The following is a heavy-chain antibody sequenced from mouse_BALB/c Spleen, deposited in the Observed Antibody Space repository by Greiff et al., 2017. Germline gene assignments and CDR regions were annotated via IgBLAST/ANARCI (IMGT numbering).Heavy chain of an antibody. CDR2: IGSGSSTI. CDR3: ANSNYGAMDY. CDR1: GFTFSSFG. Sequence: EVKVVESGGGLVQPGGSRKLSCAASGFTFSSFGMHWVRQAPEKGLEWVAYIGSGSSTIYYADTVKGRFTISRDNPKNTLFLQMTSLRSEDTAMYYCANSNYGAMDYWGQGTSVTVSS. V-gene: IGHV5-17*02. D-gene: IGHD2-4*01. J-gene: IGHJ4*01.